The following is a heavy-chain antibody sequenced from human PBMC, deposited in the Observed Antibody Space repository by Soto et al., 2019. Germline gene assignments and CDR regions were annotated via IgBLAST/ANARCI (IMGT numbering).Heavy chain of an antibody. Sequence: SMSRSCAASGGTCIINNMSWVRQAPGKGLEWASSISTSGSRIYYADSVKGRFTISRDNSKNTLYLQMNSLRAEDTAVYYCARALTVGDDILAGYCTYSHYYYGMDVWGQGTTVTVSS. V-gene: IGHV3-23*01. D-gene: IGHD3-9*01. CDR2: ISTSGSRI. CDR3: ARALTVGDDILAGYCTYSHYYYGMDV. J-gene: IGHJ6*02. CDR1: GGTCIINN.